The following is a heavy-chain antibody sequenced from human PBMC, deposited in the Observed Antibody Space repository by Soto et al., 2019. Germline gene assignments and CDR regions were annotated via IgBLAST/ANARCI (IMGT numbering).Heavy chain of an antibody. CDR1: GGSISSYY. V-gene: IGHV4-59*01. D-gene: IGHD2-15*01. CDR2: IYYSGST. CDR3: ARAVGYCSGGSCLASVKSWFDP. J-gene: IGHJ5*02. Sequence: PSETLSLTCTVSGGSISSYYWSWIRQPPGKGLEWIGYIYYSGSTNYNPSLKSRVTISVDTSKNQFSLKLSSVTAADTAVYYCARAVGYCSGGSCLASVKSWFDPWGQGTLVTVSS.